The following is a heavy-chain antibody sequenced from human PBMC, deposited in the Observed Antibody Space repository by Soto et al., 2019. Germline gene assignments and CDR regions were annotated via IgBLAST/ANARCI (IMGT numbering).Heavy chain of an antibody. J-gene: IGHJ6*02. D-gene: IGHD5-12*01. Sequence: SETLSLTCTVSGGSISSYYWSWIRQPPGKGLEWIGYIYYSGSTNYNPSLKSRVTISVDTSKNQFSLKLSSVTAADTAVYYCARVKALAGMDIAATWTGNDGMDVWGQGTTVTVSS. CDR1: GGSISSYY. CDR3: ARVKALAGMDIAATWTGNDGMDV. CDR2: IYYSGST. V-gene: IGHV4-59*01.